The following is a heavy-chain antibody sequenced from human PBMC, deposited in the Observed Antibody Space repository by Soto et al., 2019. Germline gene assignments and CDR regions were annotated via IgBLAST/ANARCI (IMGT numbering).Heavy chain of an antibody. Sequence: GGSLRLSCAASGFTFSSYAMSWVRQAPGKGLEWVSAISGSGGSTYYADSVKGRLTISRDNSKNTLYLQMNSLRAEDTAVYYCEKDAGRMVRGVNFDYWGQGTLVTVSS. CDR2: ISGSGGST. CDR1: GFTFSSYA. J-gene: IGHJ4*02. D-gene: IGHD3-10*01. CDR3: EKDAGRMVRGVNFDY. V-gene: IGHV3-23*01.